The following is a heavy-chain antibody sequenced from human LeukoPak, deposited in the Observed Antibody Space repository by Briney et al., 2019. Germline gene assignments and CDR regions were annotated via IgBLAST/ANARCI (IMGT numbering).Heavy chain of an antibody. D-gene: IGHD4-23*01. V-gene: IGHV3-30*03. CDR2: ISYDGTNK. J-gene: IGHJ4*02. Sequence: GGSLRLSCAASGFTFSSYGMHWVREAPGKGLEWVAVISYDGTNKYYADSVKGRFTISRDNAKNSLNLQMNSLRAEDTAVYYCARAGNLDNWGQGTLVTVSS. CDR1: GFTFSSYG. CDR3: ARAGNLDN.